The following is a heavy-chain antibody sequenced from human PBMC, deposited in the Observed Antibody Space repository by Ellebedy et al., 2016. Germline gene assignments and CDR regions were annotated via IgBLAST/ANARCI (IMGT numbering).Heavy chain of an antibody. D-gene: IGHD2-2*01. Sequence: GESLKISCKGSGYSFTSYWISWVRQMPGKGLEWMGRIDPSDSYTNYSPSFQGHVTISADKSISTAYLQWSSLKASDTAMYYCARRPRYCSSTSCYLSAFDIWGQGTMVTVSS. CDR2: IDPSDSYT. CDR3: ARRPRYCSSTSCYLSAFDI. CDR1: GYSFTSYW. V-gene: IGHV5-10-1*01. J-gene: IGHJ3*02.